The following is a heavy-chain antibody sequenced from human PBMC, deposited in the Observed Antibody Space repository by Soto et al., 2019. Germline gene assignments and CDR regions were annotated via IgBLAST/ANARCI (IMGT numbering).Heavy chain of an antibody. D-gene: IGHD3-16*01. J-gene: IGHJ3*02. CDR1: GGSISSYY. Sequence: SATLHLTCTVSGGSISSYYWSWIRQPAGKGLEWIGRIYTSGSTNYNPSLKSRVTMSVDTSKNQFSLKLSSVTAADTAVYYCARGRPLRAFDIWGQGTMVTVSS. CDR2: IYTSGST. CDR3: ARGRPLRAFDI. V-gene: IGHV4-4*07.